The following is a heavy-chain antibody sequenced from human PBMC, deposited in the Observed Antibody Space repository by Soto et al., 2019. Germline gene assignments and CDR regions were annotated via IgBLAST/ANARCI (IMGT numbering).Heavy chain of an antibody. V-gene: IGHV4-31*03. CDR3: ARGYYETREIGV. CDR2: IYYSGST. CDR1: GGSISSGGYY. D-gene: IGHD3-22*01. Sequence: SETLSLTCTVSGGSISSGGYYWSWIRRHPGKGLEWIGYIYYSGSTYYNPSLKSRVTISVDTSKNQFSLKLSSVTAADTAVYYCARGYYETREIGVWGQGTTVTVSS. J-gene: IGHJ6*02.